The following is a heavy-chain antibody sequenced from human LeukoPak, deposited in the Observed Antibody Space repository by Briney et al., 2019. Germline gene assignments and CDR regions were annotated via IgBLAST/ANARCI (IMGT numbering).Heavy chain of an antibody. J-gene: IGHJ6*03. CDR1: GGSFSGYY. V-gene: IGHV4-34*01. CDR3: ARAYSGYDWFENYYYYYMDV. Sequence: ASETLSLTCTVYGGSFSGYYWSWIRQPPGKGLEWIGEINHSGSTNYNPSLKSRVTISVDTSKNQFSLKLSSVTAADTAVYYCARAYSGYDWFENYYYYYMDVWGKGTTVTVSS. CDR2: INHSGST. D-gene: IGHD5-12*01.